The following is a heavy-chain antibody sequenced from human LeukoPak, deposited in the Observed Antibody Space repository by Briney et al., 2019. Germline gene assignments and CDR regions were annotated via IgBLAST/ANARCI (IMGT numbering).Heavy chain of an antibody. CDR3: ARDKGPYYFDQ. Sequence: GGSLRLPYAASGFTLSSYGMHWVRQAPAKGLEWVAVIWNDGSQKYYADSVKGRFTSSRDNSKNPLYLQMNSRRAEDTAVYYCARDKGPYYFDQWGQGTLLTVSS. V-gene: IGHV3-33*08. CDR2: IWNDGSQK. CDR1: GFTLSSYG. J-gene: IGHJ4*02.